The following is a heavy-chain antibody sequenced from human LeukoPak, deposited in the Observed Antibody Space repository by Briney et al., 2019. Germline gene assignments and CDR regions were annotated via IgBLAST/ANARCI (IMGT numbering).Heavy chain of an antibody. V-gene: IGHV3-30-3*01. D-gene: IGHD6-13*01. J-gene: IGHJ5*02. CDR3: VREGYSNSWYRS. Sequence: GGSLRLSCAASGFDFQNHVIHWVRQVPGKGLEWVAVISHHVNVKFYADSVKGRLTISRDNSAKTVYLQMNSLRTEDAAVYYCVREGYSNSWYRSWGQGTLVTVSS. CDR2: ISHHVNVK. CDR1: GFDFQNHV.